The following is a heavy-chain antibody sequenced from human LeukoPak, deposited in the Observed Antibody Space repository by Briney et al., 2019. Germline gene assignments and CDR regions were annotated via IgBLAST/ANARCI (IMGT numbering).Heavy chain of an antibody. CDR2: IYYSGST. V-gene: IGHV4-59*01. D-gene: IGHD4-17*01. CDR3: AACDYGDYFDY. J-gene: IGHJ4*02. CDR1: GGSISSYY. Sequence: PSETLSLTCTVSGGSISSYYWSWIRQPPGKGLEWIGYIYYSGSTNYNPSLKSRVTISVDTSKNQFSLKLGSVTAADTAVYYCAACDYGDYFDYWGQGTLVTVSS.